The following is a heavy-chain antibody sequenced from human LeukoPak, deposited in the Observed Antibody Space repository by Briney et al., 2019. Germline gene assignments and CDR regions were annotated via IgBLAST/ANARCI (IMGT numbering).Heavy chain of an antibody. CDR2: IGGSGGST. D-gene: IGHD6-13*01. CDR3: ARKPGYSSSWYVDY. Sequence: GGSLRLSCAASGFTFSTYAMSWVRQAPGKGLEWVSAIGGSGGSTYYADSVKGRFTISRDNAKNSLYLQMNSLRAEDTALYYCARKPGYSSSWYVDYWGQGTLVTVSS. V-gene: IGHV3-23*01. CDR1: GFTFSTYA. J-gene: IGHJ4*02.